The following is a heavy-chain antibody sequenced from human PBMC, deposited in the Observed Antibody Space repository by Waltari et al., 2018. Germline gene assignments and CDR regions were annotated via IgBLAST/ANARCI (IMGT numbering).Heavy chain of an antibody. V-gene: IGHV4-39*07. CDR1: GGSISSSSYY. D-gene: IGHD1-1*01. CDR3: ARDELHLDY. Sequence: QLQLQESGPGLVKPSETLSLTCTVSGGSISSSSYYWGWIRQPPGKGLEWIGSIYYSGRTDCNPSRKSRVTISVDTSKNQFSLKLSSVTAADTAVYYCARDELHLDYWGQGTLVTVSS. J-gene: IGHJ4*02. CDR2: IYYSGRT.